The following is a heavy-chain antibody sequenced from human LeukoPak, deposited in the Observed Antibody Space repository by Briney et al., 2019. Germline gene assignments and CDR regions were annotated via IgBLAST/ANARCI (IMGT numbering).Heavy chain of an antibody. CDR3: ARVAPAASSEVHY. Sequence: GRSLRLSCAASGFTFSSYVMHWVRQAPGKGLEWVAVIWYDGSNKYYADSVKGRFTISRDNSKNTLYLQMNSLRAEDTAVYYCARVAPAASSEVHYWGQGTLVTVSS. CDR1: GFTFSSYV. CDR2: IWYDGSNK. D-gene: IGHD2-2*01. J-gene: IGHJ4*02. V-gene: IGHV3-33*01.